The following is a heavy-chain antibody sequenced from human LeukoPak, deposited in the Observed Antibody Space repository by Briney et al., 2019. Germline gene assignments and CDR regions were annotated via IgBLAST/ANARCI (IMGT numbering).Heavy chain of an antibody. D-gene: IGHD2/OR15-2a*01. Sequence: GGSLRLSCAASGFTFSSYGMHWVRQAPGKGLEWVAVIWYDGSNKYYADSVKGRFTISRDNSKNTLYLQMNSLRAEDTAVYYCARDRSAGGRFPYNYYYGMDVWGQGTTVTVSS. J-gene: IGHJ6*02. CDR1: GFTFSSYG. V-gene: IGHV3-33*01. CDR2: IWYDGSNK. CDR3: ARDRSAGGRFPYNYYYGMDV.